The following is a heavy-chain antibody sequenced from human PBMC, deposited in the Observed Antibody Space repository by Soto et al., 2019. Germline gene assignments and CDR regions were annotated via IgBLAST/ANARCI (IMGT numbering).Heavy chain of an antibody. V-gene: IGHV3-7*05. CDR1: GFTFSSYW. CDR3: ARAKEVYYDSSGYYYYYGMDV. Sequence: EVQLVESGGGLVQPGGSLRLSCAASGFTFSSYWMRWVRQAPGKGLEWVANITQDGSEKYYVDSVKGRFTISRDNANNTLYLEMNILRAEDTAVYYCARAKEVYYDSSGYYYYYGMDVWGQGTTVTVSS. CDR2: ITQDGSEK. D-gene: IGHD3-22*01. J-gene: IGHJ6*02.